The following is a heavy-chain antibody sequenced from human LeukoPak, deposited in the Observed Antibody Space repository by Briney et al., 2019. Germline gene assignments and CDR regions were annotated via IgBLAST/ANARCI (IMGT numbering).Heavy chain of an antibody. D-gene: IGHD5-12*01. Sequence: GGSLRLSCVASGFTFSSYAMHWVRQAPGKGLEWVAVISYDGSNKYYADSVKGRFTISRDNSKNTLYLQMNSLRAEDTAVYYCARARASGYDFFDYWGQGTLVTVSS. V-gene: IGHV3-30*04. CDR1: GFTFSSYA. CDR3: ARARASGYDFFDY. CDR2: ISYDGSNK. J-gene: IGHJ4*02.